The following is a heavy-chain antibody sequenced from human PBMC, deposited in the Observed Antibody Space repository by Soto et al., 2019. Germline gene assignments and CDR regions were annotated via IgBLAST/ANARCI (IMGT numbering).Heavy chain of an antibody. CDR3: ARHSHSAGYYSAFDI. V-gene: IGHV5-51*01. Sequence: GESLKISCKGSGYSFTSYWIAWVRQMPGKGLEWMGIIYPDDSDARYSPSFQGRVTISVDKSISTAYLKWSSLKASDTAMYYCARHSHSAGYYSAFDIWGQGTMDTVSS. J-gene: IGHJ3*02. CDR2: IYPDDSDA. CDR1: GYSFTSYW. D-gene: IGHD1-26*01.